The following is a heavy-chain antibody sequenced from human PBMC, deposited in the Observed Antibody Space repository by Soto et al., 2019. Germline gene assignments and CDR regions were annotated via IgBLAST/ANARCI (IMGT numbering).Heavy chain of an antibody. Sequence: GGSLRLSCAASGFTFSSYGMHWVRQAPGKGLEGVAGISYDGSNKYYADSVKGRFTISRENSKNTLDLQMNSLRAEDTAVYYCAKDLLGSVQQLAPHYGMDVWGQATTATVSS. V-gene: IGHV3-30*18. D-gene: IGHD6-13*01. CDR1: GFTFSSYG. CDR2: ISYDGSNK. CDR3: AKDLLGSVQQLAPHYGMDV. J-gene: IGHJ6*02.